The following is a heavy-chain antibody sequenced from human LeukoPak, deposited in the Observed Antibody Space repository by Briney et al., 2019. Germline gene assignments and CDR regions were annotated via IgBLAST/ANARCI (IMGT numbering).Heavy chain of an antibody. D-gene: IGHD2-2*01. J-gene: IGHJ4*02. CDR1: GYTFTGYY. Sequence: ASVKVSCKASGYTFTGYYIHWLRQAPGQGLEWLGRINPNSGVTSYAQAFQDRVTLTRDPSISTAYIELSSLTSDDTAVYYCGRSSRPLDCFDYWGQGTLVTDSS. V-gene: IGHV1-2*06. CDR2: INPNSGVT. CDR3: GRSSRPLDCFDY.